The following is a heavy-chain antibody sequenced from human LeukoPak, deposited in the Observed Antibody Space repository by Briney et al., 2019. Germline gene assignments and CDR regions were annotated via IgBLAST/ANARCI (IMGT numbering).Heavy chain of an antibody. D-gene: IGHD5-18*01. V-gene: IGHV1-8*01. Sequence: ASVKVSCKASGYTFTSYDINWVRQATGQGLEWTGWMNPNSGNTGYAQKFQGRVTMTRNTSISTAYMELSSLRSEDTAVYYCARGRIQLWLGVGRFGWFDPWGQGTLVTVSS. CDR3: ARGRIQLWLGVGRFGWFDP. J-gene: IGHJ5*02. CDR2: MNPNSGNT. CDR1: GYTFTSYD.